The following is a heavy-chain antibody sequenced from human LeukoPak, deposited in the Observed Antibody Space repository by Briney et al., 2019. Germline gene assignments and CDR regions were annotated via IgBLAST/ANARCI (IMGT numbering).Heavy chain of an antibody. D-gene: IGHD6-6*01. J-gene: IGHJ4*02. CDR1: GGTFSSYA. V-gene: IGHV1-69*04. CDR3: ARDGAARPSFFDY. CDR2: IIPILGIA. Sequence: SVKVSCKASGGTFSSYAISWVRQAPGQGLEWMGRIIPILGIANYAQKFQGRVTITADKSTSTAYMELSSLRSEDTAVYYCARDGAARPSFFDYWGQGTLVTVSS.